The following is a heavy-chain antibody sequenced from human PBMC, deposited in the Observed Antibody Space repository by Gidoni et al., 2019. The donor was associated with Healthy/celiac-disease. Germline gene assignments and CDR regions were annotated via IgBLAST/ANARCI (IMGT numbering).Heavy chain of an antibody. CDR2: ISYDGSNK. D-gene: IGHD3-10*01. V-gene: IGHV3-30-3*01. Sequence: QVQLVESGGGVVQPGRSLRLSCAASGFTFSSYALHWVRQAPGKGLEWVAVISYDGSNKYYADSVKGRFTISRDNFKNTLYLQMKSLRAEDTAVYYCARETGSRTLYYYYGMDVWGQGTTVTVSS. CDR3: ARETGSRTLYYYYGMDV. CDR1: GFTFSSYA. J-gene: IGHJ6*02.